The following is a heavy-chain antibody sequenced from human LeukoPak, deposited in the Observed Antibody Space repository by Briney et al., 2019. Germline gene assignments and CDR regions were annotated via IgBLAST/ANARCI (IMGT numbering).Heavy chain of an antibody. J-gene: IGHJ6*03. CDR2: ISSSSSTI. CDR3: ARLAELSSGYYYRWYYYYMDV. CDR1: GFTFSSYS. D-gene: IGHD3-22*01. Sequence: PGGSLRLSCAASGFTFSSYSMNWVRRAPGKGLEWVSYISSSSSTIYYADSVKGRFTISRDNAKNSLYLQMNSLRAEDTAVYYCARLAELSSGYYYRWYYYYMDVWGKGTTVTVSS. V-gene: IGHV3-48*01.